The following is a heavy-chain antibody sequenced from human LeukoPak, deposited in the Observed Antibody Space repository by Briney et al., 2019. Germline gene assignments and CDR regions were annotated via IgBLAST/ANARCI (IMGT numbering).Heavy chain of an antibody. V-gene: IGHV4-39*01. CDR1: GSSISSSSYY. D-gene: IGHD2-15*01. CDR3: ARHVGAGYCSGGSCFPYFDY. CDR2: IYYSGST. J-gene: IGHJ4*02. Sequence: PSETLSLTCTVSGSSISSSSYYWGWIRQPPGKGLEWIGSIYYSGSTYYNPSLKSRVTISVDTSKNQFSLKLSSVTAADTAVYYCARHVGAGYCSGGSCFPYFDYWGQGTLVTVSS.